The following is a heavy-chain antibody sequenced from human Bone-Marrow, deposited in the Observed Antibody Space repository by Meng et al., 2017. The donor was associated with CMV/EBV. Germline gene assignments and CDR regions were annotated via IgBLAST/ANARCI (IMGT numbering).Heavy chain of an antibody. CDR2: IYRDGST. D-gene: IGHD2-21*01. V-gene: IGHV3-53*01. CDR1: GFTVSSKY. Sequence: GESLKISCAASGFTVSSKYMTWVRQTPGKGLEWVSVIYRDGSTYYADSVKGRFTISRDNAKNSLYLQMNSLRAEDTAVYYCARGLVVVIARGRSAVDYWGQGTLVTVSS. CDR3: ARGLVVVIARGRSAVDY. J-gene: IGHJ4*02.